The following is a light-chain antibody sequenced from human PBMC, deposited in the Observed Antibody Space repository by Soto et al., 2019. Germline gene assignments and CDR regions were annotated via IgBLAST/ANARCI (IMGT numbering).Light chain of an antibody. CDR2: WAS. CDR1: QSIFYSSTNKNY. V-gene: IGKV4-1*01. J-gene: IGKJ3*01. Sequence: DIVMTQSPDSLAVSLGERATINCKSSQSIFYSSTNKNYLAWYQQKPGQPPKLLIYWASTRDSGVPDRFSGSGSGTDFTLTISSLQAEDVAVYYCQQYYTTPFTFGPGTKVHIK. CDR3: QQYYTTPFT.